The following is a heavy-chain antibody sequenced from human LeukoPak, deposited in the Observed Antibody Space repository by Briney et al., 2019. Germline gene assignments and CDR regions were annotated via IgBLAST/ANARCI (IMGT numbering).Heavy chain of an antibody. Sequence: SETLSLTCTVSGGSISSYYWSWIRQPPGKGLEWIGYIYNGDTNYNPSLKSRVTISIDTSKNQFSLKLSSVTAADTAVYYCARYRAFDIWGQGTLVTVSS. V-gene: IGHV4-59*01. CDR3: ARYRAFDI. CDR2: IYNGDT. CDR1: GGSISSYY. J-gene: IGHJ3*02.